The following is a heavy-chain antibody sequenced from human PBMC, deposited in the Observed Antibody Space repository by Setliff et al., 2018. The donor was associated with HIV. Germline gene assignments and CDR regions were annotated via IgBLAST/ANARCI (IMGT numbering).Heavy chain of an antibody. D-gene: IGHD6-19*01. Sequence: ASETLSLTCTVSGVSVSSGGYYWSWIRQPPGKGLEWIGEINHSGSTNYNPSLRSRVSISVDTSKNQFSLRLSSVTAADTAVYYCARDPSSSGWSEGLYYFDSWGRGTLVTVSS. CDR3: ARDPSSSGWSEGLYYFDS. CDR2: INHSGST. CDR1: GVSVSSGGYY. J-gene: IGHJ4*02. V-gene: IGHV4-61*08.